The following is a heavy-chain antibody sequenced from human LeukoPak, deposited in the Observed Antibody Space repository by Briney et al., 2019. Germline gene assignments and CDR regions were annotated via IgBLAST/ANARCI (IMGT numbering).Heavy chain of an antibody. CDR3: ARSRKVVVVTAILDAFDI. CDR2: VIPIFGTA. D-gene: IGHD2-21*02. Sequence: GSSVKVSCKASGCSFSSYAISWVRQAPGQRLEWMGGVIPIFGTANYAQKFQGRVTITADESTSTAYMELSSLRSEDTAVYYCARSRKVVVVTAILDAFDIWGQGTMVTVSS. J-gene: IGHJ3*02. V-gene: IGHV1-69*01. CDR1: GCSFSSYA.